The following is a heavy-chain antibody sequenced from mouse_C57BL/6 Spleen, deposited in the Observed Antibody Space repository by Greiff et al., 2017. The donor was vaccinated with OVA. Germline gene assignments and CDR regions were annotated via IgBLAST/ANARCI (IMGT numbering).Heavy chain of an antibody. CDR2: INPNNGAT. Sequence: VQLQQSGPELVKPGASVKMSCKASGYTFTDYNMHWVKQSHGKSLEWIGYINPNNGATSYNQKFKGKATLTVNKSSSTAYMELRSLTSEDSAVYYCARGGYYYGSSYDWYFDVWGTGTTVTVSS. CDR3: ARGGYYYGSSYDWYFDV. J-gene: IGHJ1*03. V-gene: IGHV1-22*01. CDR1: GYTFTDYN. D-gene: IGHD1-1*01.